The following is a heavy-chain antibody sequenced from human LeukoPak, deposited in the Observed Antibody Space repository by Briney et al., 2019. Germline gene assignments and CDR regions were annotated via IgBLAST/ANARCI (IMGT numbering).Heavy chain of an antibody. D-gene: IGHD3-3*01. CDR3: ARVGGEYYDFWSGYYRTYYYYYMDV. V-gene: IGHV3-53*01. J-gene: IGHJ6*03. Sequence: PGGSLRLSCTVSGFTVSSNSMSWVRQAPGKGLEWVSFIYSDNTHYSDSVKGRFTISRDNSKSTLYLQMNSLRAEDTAVYYCARVGGEYYDFWSGYYRTYYYYYMDVWGKGTTVTVSS. CDR2: IYSDNT. CDR1: GFTVSSNS.